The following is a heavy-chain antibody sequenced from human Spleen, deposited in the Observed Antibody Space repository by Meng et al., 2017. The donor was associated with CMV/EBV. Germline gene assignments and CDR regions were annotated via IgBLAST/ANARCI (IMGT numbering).Heavy chain of an antibody. CDR1: GFTFSSYW. V-gene: IGHV3-7*01. D-gene: IGHD4-17*01. J-gene: IGHJ4*02. CDR2: INKEGSKK. CDR3: ARDRYGDYGDY. Sequence: GRSLRLPCTASGFTFSSYWMTWVRQAPGKGLEWVAEINKEGSKKANVDSVKGRFTSSRDNAENSLYLQMNSLRAEDTALYYCARDRYGDYGDYWGQGTTVTVSS.